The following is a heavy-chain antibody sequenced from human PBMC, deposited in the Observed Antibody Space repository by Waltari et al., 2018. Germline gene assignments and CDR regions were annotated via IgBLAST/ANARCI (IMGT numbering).Heavy chain of an antibody. Sequence: QVQLVQSGAEVKKPGSSVKVSCKASGGNFSSYAISWVRQAPGPGLEWMGRVTTSVGTATYAQKCQVRVTITADKSTSTAYMELSSLRSEDTAVYYCVTRGGGYCSSTSCSSFDYWGQGTLVTVSS. J-gene: IGHJ4*02. CDR1: GGNFSSYA. V-gene: IGHV1-69*08. CDR3: VTRGGGYCSSTSCSSFDY. D-gene: IGHD2-2*01. CDR2: VTTSVGTA.